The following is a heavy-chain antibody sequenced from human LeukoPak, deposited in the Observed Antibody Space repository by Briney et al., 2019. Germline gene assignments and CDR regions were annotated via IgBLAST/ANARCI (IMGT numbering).Heavy chain of an antibody. J-gene: IGHJ5*02. V-gene: IGHV4-34*01. D-gene: IGHD3-10*01. CDR3: ARVPRYYYGSGSWRNWFDP. CDR2: INHSGST. CDR1: GGSFSGYY. Sequence: SETLSLTCAVYGGSFSGYYWSWIRQPPGKGLEWIGEINHSGSTNYNPSLKNRVTISVDTSKNQFSLKLSSVTAADTAVYYCARVPRYYYGSGSWRNWFDPWGQGTLVTVSS.